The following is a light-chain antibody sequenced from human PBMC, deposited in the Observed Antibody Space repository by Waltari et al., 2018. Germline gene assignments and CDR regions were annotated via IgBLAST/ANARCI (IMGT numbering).Light chain of an antibody. J-gene: IGKJ2*01. V-gene: IGKV1-39*01. Sequence: TCLASQTIYNSLKWYQHKPVKAPKLLISDTSTLQSGVPSRFSGRGSGTEFTLTISRLQPEDFGTYYCQQSYTLPYTFGQGTKLDI. CDR1: QTIYNS. CDR3: QQSYTLPYT. CDR2: DTS.